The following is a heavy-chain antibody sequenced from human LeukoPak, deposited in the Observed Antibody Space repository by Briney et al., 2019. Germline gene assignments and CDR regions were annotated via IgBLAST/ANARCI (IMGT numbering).Heavy chain of an antibody. Sequence: PSETLSLTCAVYGGSFSGYYWNWIRQPPGKGLEWIGEINHSGSTNYNPSLKSRVTISVDTSKNQFSLKLSSVTAADTAVYYCARQYIDILTGYHRGELYWYFDLWGRGTLVTVSS. CDR3: ARQYIDILTGYHRGELYWYFDL. D-gene: IGHD3-9*01. J-gene: IGHJ2*01. V-gene: IGHV4-34*01. CDR1: GGSFSGYY. CDR2: INHSGST.